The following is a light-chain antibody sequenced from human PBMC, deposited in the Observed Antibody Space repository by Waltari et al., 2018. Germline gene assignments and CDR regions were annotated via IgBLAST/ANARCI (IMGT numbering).Light chain of an antibody. V-gene: IGKV3-20*01. CDR1: QSVSSSY. J-gene: IGKJ2*01. Sequence: EIVLTQSPGTLSLSPGERATLSCRASQSVSSSYLAWYQQKPGQAPRLLIYGASSRATGIPDRFSVSGSGTDFTLTISRLEPEDFAVYYCQQYGSSPQTFGQGTKLEIK. CDR3: QQYGSSPQT. CDR2: GAS.